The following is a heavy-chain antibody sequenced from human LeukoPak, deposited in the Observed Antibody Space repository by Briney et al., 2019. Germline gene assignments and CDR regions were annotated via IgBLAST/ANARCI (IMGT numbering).Heavy chain of an antibody. Sequence: PGGSLRLSCAASGFTFSSYEMNWVRQAPGKGLEWISYISNSGNTIYYADSVKGRFTISRDTAKKSLYLQMNSLRAEDTAVYYCARDGGQQLVPGEFDYSGQGTLVTVSS. V-gene: IGHV3-48*03. D-gene: IGHD3-10*01. J-gene: IGHJ4*02. CDR1: GFTFSSYE. CDR2: ISNSGNTI. CDR3: ARDGGQQLVPGEFDY.